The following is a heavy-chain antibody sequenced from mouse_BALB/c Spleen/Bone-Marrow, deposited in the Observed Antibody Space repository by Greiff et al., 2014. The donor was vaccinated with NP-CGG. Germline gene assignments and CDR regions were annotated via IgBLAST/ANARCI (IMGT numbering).Heavy chain of an antibody. CDR1: GFTFSSYG. J-gene: IGHJ1*01. D-gene: IGHD1-1*01. V-gene: IGHV5-6*01. CDR3: VIPHCHGSSPWWYFDV. CDR2: ISSGGSFT. Sequence: EVMLVESGGDLVKPGGSLKLSCAASGFTFSSYGMSWVRQTPDKRLEWVATISSGGSFTYYPDSVKGRFTISRDNAKNTLFLQMSSLKIEDTAMYYCVIPHCHGSSPWWYFDVWGAGTTVTVSS.